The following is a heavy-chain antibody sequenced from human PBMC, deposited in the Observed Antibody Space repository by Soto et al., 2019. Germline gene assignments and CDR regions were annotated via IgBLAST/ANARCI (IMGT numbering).Heavy chain of an antibody. CDR3: ARGIAARPASYYFDY. J-gene: IGHJ4*02. D-gene: IGHD6-6*01. CDR2: INHSGST. V-gene: IGHV4-34*01. CDR1: GESFSGYY. Sequence: PSETLSHTCAVYGESFSGYYWSWIRQPPGKGLEWIGEINHSGSTNYNPSLKSRVTISVDKSKNQFSLKLSSVTAADTAVYYCARGIAARPASYYFDYWGQGTLVTVSS.